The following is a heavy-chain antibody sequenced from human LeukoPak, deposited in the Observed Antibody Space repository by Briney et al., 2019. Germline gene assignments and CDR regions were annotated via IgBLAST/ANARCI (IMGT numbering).Heavy chain of an antibody. CDR3: AREVTTEIHYYYGMDV. D-gene: IGHD3-22*01. CDR1: GYTFTSYG. V-gene: IGHV1-18*01. J-gene: IGHJ6*02. Sequence: ASVKVSCKASGYTFTSYGISWVRQAPGQGLEWMGWISAYNGNTNYAQKLQGRVTMTTDTSTSTAYMELRSLRSDDTAVYYCAREVTTEIHYYYGMDVWGQGTTVTVSS. CDR2: ISAYNGNT.